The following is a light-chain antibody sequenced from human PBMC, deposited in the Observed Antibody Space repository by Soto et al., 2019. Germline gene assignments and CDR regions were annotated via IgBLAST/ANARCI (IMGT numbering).Light chain of an antibody. J-gene: IGKJ1*01. Sequence: AIQMTQSPSSLSASVGDRVAISSRASQDIRNTLAWYQQKPGEAPKLLIFAASNLQSGVPSRFSGSGSVTDFTLGITGLQPEDFATYYCLQYYNFSWTFGQGTKVEVK. CDR3: LQYYNFSWT. CDR2: AAS. CDR1: QDIRNT. V-gene: IGKV1-6*01.